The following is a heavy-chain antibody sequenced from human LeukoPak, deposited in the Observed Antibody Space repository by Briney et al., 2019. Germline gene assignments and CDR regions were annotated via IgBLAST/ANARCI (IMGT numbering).Heavy chain of an antibody. V-gene: IGHV4-34*01. CDR1: GGSFSGYY. D-gene: IGHD6-19*01. J-gene: IGHJ4*02. Sequence: PSETLSLTCAVYGGSFSGYYWRWIRQPPGKGLEWTGEINHSGSTNYNPSLKSRVTISVDTSKNQFSLKLSSVTAADTAVYYCARGPEAWYSSGFGYWGQGTLVTVSS. CDR3: ARGPEAWYSSGFGY. CDR2: INHSGST.